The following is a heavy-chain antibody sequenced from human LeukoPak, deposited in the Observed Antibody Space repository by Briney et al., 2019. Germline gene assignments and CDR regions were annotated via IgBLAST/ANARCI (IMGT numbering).Heavy chain of an antibody. CDR2: INHSGST. J-gene: IGHJ4*02. CDR1: GGSFSGYY. Sequence: PSETLSLTCAVYGGSFSGYYWSWIRQPPGKGLEWIGEINHSGSTNYNPSLKSRVTISVDTSKNQFSLKLSSVTAADTAVYYCARGLLTGTSYWGQGTLVTVSS. D-gene: IGHD1-20*01. V-gene: IGHV4-34*01. CDR3: ARGLLTGTSY.